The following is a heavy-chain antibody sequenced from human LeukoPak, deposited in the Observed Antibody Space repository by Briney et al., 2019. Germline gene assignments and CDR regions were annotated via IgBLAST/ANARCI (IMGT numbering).Heavy chain of an antibody. D-gene: IGHD2-21*02. CDR2: ICASGST. CDR1: GGSISGYY. V-gene: IGHV4-4*07. CDR3: ARDPMTHFFDY. J-gene: IGHJ4*02. Sequence: WETLSLTCNVSGGSISGYYWHWIRQPAGKGLEWIGRICASGSTNYNPSLGSRVTMSLDTSKNYFSLKLNSVTAADTAVYFCARDPMTHFFDYWGQGTLVTVSP.